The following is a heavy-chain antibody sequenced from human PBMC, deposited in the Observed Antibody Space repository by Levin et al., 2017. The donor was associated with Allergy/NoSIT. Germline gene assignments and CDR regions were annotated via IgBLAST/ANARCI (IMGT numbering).Heavy chain of an antibody. D-gene: IGHD6-13*01. Sequence: GGSLRLSCAASGFTFSTYAMSWVRQAPGKGLEWVSGISGSGGRTYHADSVKGRFTISGDNSKNTLYLQMNILRAEDTAVYYCAKEESAAGNYFDYWGQGTLVTVSS. CDR2: ISGSGGRT. CDR3: AKEESAAGNYFDY. CDR1: GFTFSTYA. V-gene: IGHV3-23*01. J-gene: IGHJ4*02.